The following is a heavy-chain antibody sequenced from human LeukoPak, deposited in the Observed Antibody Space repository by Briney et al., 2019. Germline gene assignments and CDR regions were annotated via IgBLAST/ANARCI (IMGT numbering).Heavy chain of an antibody. D-gene: IGHD3-22*01. J-gene: IGHJ6*03. CDR3: ARLSSGYYYDPYYYMDV. CDR1: GYTFTGYY. V-gene: IGHV1-2*02. Sequence: GASVKVSCKASGYTFTGYYMHWVRQAPGQGREWMGWINPNSGGTNYAQKFQGRVTMTRDTSISTAYMELSRLRSDDTAVYYCARLSSGYYYDPYYYMDVWGKGTTVTISS. CDR2: INPNSGGT.